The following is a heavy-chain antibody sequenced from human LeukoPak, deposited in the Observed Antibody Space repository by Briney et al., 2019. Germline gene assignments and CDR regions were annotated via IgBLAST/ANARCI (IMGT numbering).Heavy chain of an antibody. D-gene: IGHD3/OR15-3a*01. CDR1: GFSLSTSEMY. J-gene: IGHJ4*02. Sequence: SGPALLKPTQTLTLTCTFSGFSLSTSEMYVSWIRQPPGKALEWLSRIDWDDDKYYSTSLKTRLTISKDTSKNQVVLTMTNMDPVDTATYYCARTTGLLISSYYFDYWGQGTLVTVSS. CDR3: ARTTGLLISSYYFDY. V-gene: IGHV2-70*11. CDR2: IDWDDDK.